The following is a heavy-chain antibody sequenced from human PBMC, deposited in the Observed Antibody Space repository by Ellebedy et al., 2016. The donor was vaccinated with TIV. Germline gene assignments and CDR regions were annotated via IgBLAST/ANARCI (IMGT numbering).Heavy chain of an antibody. CDR2: IIPIFGSA. CDR1: GGTFNSYA. CDR3: ARDRLSEVLNGGLGVNQLLAPYYMDV. J-gene: IGHJ6*03. V-gene: IGHV1-69*13. D-gene: IGHD2-2*01. Sequence: SVKVSXXASGGTFNSYAISWVRQAPGQGLEWMGGIIPIFGSANYAQKFQGRVTIIADESTSTAYMELSSLRSEDTAVYYCARDRLSEVLNGGLGVNQLLAPYYMDVWGKGTTVTVSS.